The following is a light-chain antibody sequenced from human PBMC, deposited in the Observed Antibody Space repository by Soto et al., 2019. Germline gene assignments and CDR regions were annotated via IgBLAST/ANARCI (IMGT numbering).Light chain of an antibody. CDR2: GAS. V-gene: IGKV3D-20*02. CDR1: QSVSNNY. Sequence: EIVLKQSPGTLSLSPGERATLSCRASQSVSNNYLAWYQQKPGQAPRLLIYGASNRATGIPDRFSGSGSGTDFTLTISSLEPEDFAVYYCQQRTNWITFGQGTRLEIK. J-gene: IGKJ5*01. CDR3: QQRTNWIT.